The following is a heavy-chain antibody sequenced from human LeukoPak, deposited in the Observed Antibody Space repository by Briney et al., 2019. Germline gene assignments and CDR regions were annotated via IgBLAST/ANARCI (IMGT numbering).Heavy chain of an antibody. CDR1: GFTFSSYN. D-gene: IGHD5-24*01. Sequence: TPGGSLRLSCAASGFTFSSYNMNWVRQAPGQGLEWVSSITSGSSYIYYADSVKGRFTISRDNAKSSLYLQLNSLRAADTAVYYCARTNGRDGYHYFPDYWGQGTLVTVSS. V-gene: IGHV3-21*01. CDR3: ARTNGRDGYHYFPDY. J-gene: IGHJ4*02. CDR2: ITSGSSYI.